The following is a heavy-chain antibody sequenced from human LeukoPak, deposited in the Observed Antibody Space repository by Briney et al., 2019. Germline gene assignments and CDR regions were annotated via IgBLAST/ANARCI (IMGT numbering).Heavy chain of an antibody. CDR3: SRGPLPVTYSHDY. CDR2: IKQDGSDK. V-gene: IGHV3-7*04. D-gene: IGHD5-18*01. CDR1: GFSFSSYW. Sequence: PGGSLRLSCAPSGFSFSSYWMSWVRQAPGKGLEWVANIKQDGSDKKYVDSVKGRFTISRDDAKNSLYLQMNSLRADDTAVYYCSRGPLPVTYSHDYWGQGTLVTVSS. J-gene: IGHJ4*02.